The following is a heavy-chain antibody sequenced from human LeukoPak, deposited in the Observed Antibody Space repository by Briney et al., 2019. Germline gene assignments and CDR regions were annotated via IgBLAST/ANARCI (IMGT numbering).Heavy chain of an antibody. V-gene: IGHV4-34*01. D-gene: IGHD3-3*01. Sequence: PSETLSLTCAVYGGSFSGYYWSWIRQPPGKGLEWIGEINHSGSTNYNPSLKSRVTISVDTSKNQFSLKLSSVTAADTAVYYCARAHDFWSGYYKIGDAFDIWGQGTMVTVSS. CDR2: INHSGST. CDR1: GGSFSGYY. J-gene: IGHJ3*02. CDR3: ARAHDFWSGYYKIGDAFDI.